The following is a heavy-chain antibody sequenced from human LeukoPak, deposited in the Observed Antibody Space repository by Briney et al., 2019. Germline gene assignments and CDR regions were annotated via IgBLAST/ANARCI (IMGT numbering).Heavy chain of an antibody. D-gene: IGHD2-2*01. V-gene: IGHV4-4*07. CDR2: IYTSGST. Sequence: KPSETLSLTCTVSGGSISRYYWSWIRQPAGKGLEWIGRIYTSGSTNYNPSLKSRVTMSVDTSKNQFSLKLSSVTAADTAVYYCARDGEYCSSTSCPIPDYWGQGTLVTVSS. CDR3: ARDGEYCSSTSCPIPDY. J-gene: IGHJ4*02. CDR1: GGSISRYY.